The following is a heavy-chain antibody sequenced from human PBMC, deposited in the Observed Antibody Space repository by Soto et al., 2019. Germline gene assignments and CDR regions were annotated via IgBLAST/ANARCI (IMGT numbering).Heavy chain of an antibody. V-gene: IGHV1-58*01. CDR1: GFSFGDSA. CDR2: IVVVNGNT. Sequence: ELVQSGPEAREPGTSVKVSCRASGFSFGDSAVQWLRQGRGQRLEWIGWIVVVNGNTNYAQKFEGRVPLTRDASTSTSHVELTSLSSEGTAVYFCAVTDLPFRPLTEPTENGMDVW. D-gene: IGHD3-3*02. CDR3: AVTDLPFRPLTEPTENGMDV. J-gene: IGHJ6*01.